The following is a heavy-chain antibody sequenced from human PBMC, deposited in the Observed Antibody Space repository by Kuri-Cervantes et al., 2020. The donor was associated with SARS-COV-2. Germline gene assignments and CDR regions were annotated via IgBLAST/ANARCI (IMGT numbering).Heavy chain of an antibody. D-gene: IGHD7-27*01. V-gene: IGHV4-34*01. CDR1: GGSFSGYY. CDR3: ASTSGDPFRFDY. Sequence: SQTLSLTCAVYGGSFSGYYWSWIRQPPGKGLEWIGEINHSGSTYYNPSLKSRVTISVDTSKNQFSLKLSSVTAADTAVYYCASTSGDPFRFDYWGQGTLVTVSS. J-gene: IGHJ4*02. CDR2: INHSGST.